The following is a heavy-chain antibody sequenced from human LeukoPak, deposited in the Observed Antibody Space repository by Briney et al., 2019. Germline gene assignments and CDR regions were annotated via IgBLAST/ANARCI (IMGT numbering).Heavy chain of an antibody. CDR3: AKDRIPITIFGVVISSFDY. CDR2: ISYDGSNK. D-gene: IGHD3-3*01. Sequence: PGGSLRLSCAASGFTFSSYAMHWVRQAPGKGLEWVAVISYDGSNKYYADSVKGRFTISRDNSKNTLYLQMNSLRAEDTAVYYCAKDRIPITIFGVVISSFDYWGQGTLVTVSS. J-gene: IGHJ4*02. V-gene: IGHV3-30-3*01. CDR1: GFTFSSYA.